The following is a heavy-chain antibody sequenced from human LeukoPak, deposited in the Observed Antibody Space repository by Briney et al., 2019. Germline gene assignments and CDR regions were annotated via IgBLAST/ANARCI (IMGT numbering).Heavy chain of an antibody. J-gene: IGHJ4*02. CDR3: AKVPSTAYYSFFDY. V-gene: IGHV3-23*01. CDR2: ISGSGGST. D-gene: IGHD2-21*01. CDR1: GFTFSSYA. Sequence: GGSLRLSCAASGFTFSSYAMSSVRQAPGKGLEYVSAISGSGGSTYYADSVKGRFTISRDNSKNTLYLQMNSLRAEDTAVYYCAKVPSTAYYSFFDYWGQGTLVTVSS.